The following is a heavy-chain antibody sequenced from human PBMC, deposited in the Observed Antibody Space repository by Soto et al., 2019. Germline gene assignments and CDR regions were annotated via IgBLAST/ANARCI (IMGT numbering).Heavy chain of an antibody. CDR2: IYYSGST. J-gene: IGHJ6*03. Sequence: SETLSLTCTVSGGSISSSSYYWGWVRQPPGKGLEWIGSIYYSGSTYYNPSLKSRVTISVDTSKNQFSLKVGSVTAADTAVYYCARLGGSTSGFYYYYYMDVWGKGTTVTVSS. CDR1: GGSISSSSYY. CDR3: ARLGGSTSGFYYYYYMDV. V-gene: IGHV4-39*01. D-gene: IGHD2-2*01.